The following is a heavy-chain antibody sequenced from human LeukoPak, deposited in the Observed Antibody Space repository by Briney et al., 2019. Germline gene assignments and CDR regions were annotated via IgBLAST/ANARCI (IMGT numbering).Heavy chain of an antibody. Sequence: NPSETLSLTCAVSGGSISSGGYSWSWIRQPPGKGLEWIGYIYHSGSTYYNPPLKSRVTISVDRSKNQFSLKLSSVTAADTAVYYCARGRIAIFGVDFDYWGQGTLVTVSS. CDR1: GGSISSGGYS. CDR2: IYHSGST. D-gene: IGHD3-3*01. CDR3: ARGRIAIFGVDFDY. J-gene: IGHJ4*02. V-gene: IGHV4-30-2*01.